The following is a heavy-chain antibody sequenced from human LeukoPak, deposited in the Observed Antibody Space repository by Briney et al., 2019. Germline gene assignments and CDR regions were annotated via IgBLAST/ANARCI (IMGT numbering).Heavy chain of an antibody. CDR3: ARDLSSTPNWELDY. CDR1: GYTFSGYF. J-gene: IGHJ4*02. Sequence: ASVKVSCKASGYTFSGYFMHWVRQAPGQGLEWMGRINAGSGDTEFAQKFQGRVTMTRDTFVSTAYMEVSGLTSDDTAMYYCARDLSSTPNWELDYWGQGTLVTVSS. D-gene: IGHD1-1*01. V-gene: IGHV1-2*06. CDR2: INAGSGDT.